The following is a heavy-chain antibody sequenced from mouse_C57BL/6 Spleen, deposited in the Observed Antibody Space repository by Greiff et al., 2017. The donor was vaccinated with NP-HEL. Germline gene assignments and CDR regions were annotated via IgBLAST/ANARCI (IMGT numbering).Heavy chain of an antibody. J-gene: IGHJ2*01. Sequence: VQLQQPGAELVRPGSSVKLSCKASGYTFTSYWMDWVKQRPGQGLEWIGNIYPSDSETHYNQKFKDKATLTVDKSSSTAYMQLSSLTSEDSAVYDCAREAPNWFIDYWGQGTTLTVSS. D-gene: IGHD4-1*01. CDR3: AREAPNWFIDY. V-gene: IGHV1-61*01. CDR2: IYPSDSET. CDR1: GYTFTSYW.